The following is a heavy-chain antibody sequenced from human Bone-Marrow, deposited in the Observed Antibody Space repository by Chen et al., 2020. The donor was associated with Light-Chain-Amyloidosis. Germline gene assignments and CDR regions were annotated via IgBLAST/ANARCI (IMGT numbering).Heavy chain of an antibody. CDR1: GFTFSSYG. CDR2: ISYDGSNK. CDR3: AKEVPGFWYYFDY. D-gene: IGHD6-13*01. Sequence: QVQLVESGGGVVQPGRSLRLSCAASGFTFSSYGMHWVRQAPGKGLELVAVISYDGSNKYYANSVKGRFTISRDNSKNTLYLQMNSLRAEDTAVYYCAKEVPGFWYYFDYWGQGILVTVSS. V-gene: IGHV3-30*18. J-gene: IGHJ4*02.